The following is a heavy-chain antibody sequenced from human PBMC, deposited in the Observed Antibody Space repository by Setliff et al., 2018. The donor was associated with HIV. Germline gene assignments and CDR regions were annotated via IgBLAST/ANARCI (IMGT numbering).Heavy chain of an antibody. V-gene: IGHV3-53*01. J-gene: IGHJ4*02. Sequence: GESLKISCAASGFTFSSTYMSWVRQSPVRGLGWVSVVYSAGNTYYADSVKGRVTVSRDDSEKTMYLQMRSLRAEDTAVYYCVRDLPPDYWDQGTLVTVSS. CDR2: VYSAGNT. CDR3: VRDLPPDY. CDR1: GFTFSSTY.